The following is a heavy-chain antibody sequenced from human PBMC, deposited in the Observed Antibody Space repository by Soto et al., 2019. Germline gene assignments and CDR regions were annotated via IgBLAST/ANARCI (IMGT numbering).Heavy chain of an antibody. D-gene: IGHD3-10*01. CDR1: GGSISSGGYY. CDR2: IYYSGST. CDR3: ARAPLKGSGSYSRFDP. J-gene: IGHJ5*02. V-gene: IGHV4-31*03. Sequence: SETLSLTCTVSGGSISSGGYYWIWIRQHPGKGLEWIGYIYYSGSTYYNPSLKSRVTISVDTSKNQFSLKLSSVTAADTAVYYCARAPLKGSGSYSRFDPWGQGTLVTVSS.